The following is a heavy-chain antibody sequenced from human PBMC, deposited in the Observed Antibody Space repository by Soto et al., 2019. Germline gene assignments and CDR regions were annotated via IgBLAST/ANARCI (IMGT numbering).Heavy chain of an antibody. V-gene: IGHV3-74*01. CDR3: VVSSSLGSGMDV. J-gene: IGHJ6*02. CDR2: ISIDGRST. Sequence: QPGGSLRLSYAASGFIFSNYRMHWVRQAPGKGLVWVSRISIDGRSTTYADSVKGRFTISRDNAKNTLYLQMNSLRADDTAVYYCVVSSSLGSGMDVWGQGTTVTVSS. D-gene: IGHD2-2*01. CDR1: GFIFSNYR.